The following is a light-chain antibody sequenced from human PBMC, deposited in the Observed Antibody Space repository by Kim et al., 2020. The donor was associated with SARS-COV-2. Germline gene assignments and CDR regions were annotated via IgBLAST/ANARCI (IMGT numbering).Light chain of an antibody. CDR3: GAWDGSLSAGV. CDR2: DTN. CDR1: TSTTGDNY. Sequence: GQKVTISCSGSTSTTGDNYVSWYQQLPGTAPKLLIYDTNKRPSGIPGRFSGSKSGTSATLVITGLQTGDEADYYCGAWDGSLSAGVFGGGTKVTVL. V-gene: IGLV1-51*01. J-gene: IGLJ2*01.